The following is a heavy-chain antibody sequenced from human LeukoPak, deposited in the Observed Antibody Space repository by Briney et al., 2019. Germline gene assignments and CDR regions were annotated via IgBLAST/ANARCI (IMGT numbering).Heavy chain of an antibody. V-gene: IGHV3-30*02. CDR3: AKDRSGYPDAFDI. J-gene: IGHJ3*02. D-gene: IGHD5-12*01. CDR1: GFTFSSYG. CDR2: IRYDGSNK. Sequence: GGSLRLSCAASGFTFSSYGMHWVRQAPGKGLEWVAFIRYDGSNKYYADSVKGRFTISRDNPKNTLYLQMNSLRAEDTAVYYCAKDRSGYPDAFDIWGQGTMVTVSS.